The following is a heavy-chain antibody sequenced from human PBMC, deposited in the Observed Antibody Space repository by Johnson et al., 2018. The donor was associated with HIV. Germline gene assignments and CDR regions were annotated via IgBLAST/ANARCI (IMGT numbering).Heavy chain of an antibody. CDR2: ISWNSGSI. CDR3: AKAVGYDYVPSAVDI. D-gene: IGHD3-16*01. V-gene: IGHV3-9*01. Sequence: VQLVESGGGLVQPGRSLRLSCAASGFTFDDYAMHWVRQAPGKGLEWVSGISWNSGSIGYADSVKGRFTISRDNAKNSLYLQMNSLRAEDTALYYCAKAVGYDYVPSAVDIWGQGTMGTVSS. CDR1: GFTFDDYA. J-gene: IGHJ3*02.